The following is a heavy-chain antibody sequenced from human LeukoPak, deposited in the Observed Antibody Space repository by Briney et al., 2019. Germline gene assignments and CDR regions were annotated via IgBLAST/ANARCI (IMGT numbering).Heavy chain of an antibody. CDR3: ARDFDSYNWFDP. CDR2: IYSGGST. Sequence: GGSLRLSCAASGFTVSSNYMSWVPQAPGKGLEWVSVIYSGGSTYYADSVKGRFTISRDNSKNTLYLQINSLRAEDTAVYYCARDFDSYNWFDPWGQGTLVTVSS. CDR1: GFTVSSNY. V-gene: IGHV3-66*02. J-gene: IGHJ5*02.